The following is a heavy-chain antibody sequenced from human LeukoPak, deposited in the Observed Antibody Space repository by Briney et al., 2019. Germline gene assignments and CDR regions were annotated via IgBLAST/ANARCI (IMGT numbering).Heavy chain of an antibody. CDR2: IYYSGST. CDR3: AMGFGDPPSFDY. J-gene: IGHJ4*02. V-gene: IGHV4-59*01. CDR1: GGSISSYY. Sequence: SETLSLTCTVSGGSISSYYWSWIRQPPGKGLEWIGYIYYSGSTNYNPSLKSRVTISVDTSKNQFSLKLSSVTAADTAVYYCAMGFGDPPSFDYWGQGTLVTVSS. D-gene: IGHD3-10*01.